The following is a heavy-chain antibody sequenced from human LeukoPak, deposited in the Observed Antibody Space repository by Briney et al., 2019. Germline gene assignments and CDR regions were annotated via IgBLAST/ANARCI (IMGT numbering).Heavy chain of an antibody. CDR1: GFTFSSYG. V-gene: IGHV3-33*01. Sequence: PGGSLRLSCAASGFTFSSYGMHWVRQAPGKGQEWVAVIWYDGSNKYYADSVKGRFTISRDNSKNTLYLQMNSLRAEDTAVYYCARGEVVVVPATFDYWGQGTLVTVSS. J-gene: IGHJ4*02. CDR3: ARGEVVVVPATFDY. CDR2: IWYDGSNK. D-gene: IGHD2-2*01.